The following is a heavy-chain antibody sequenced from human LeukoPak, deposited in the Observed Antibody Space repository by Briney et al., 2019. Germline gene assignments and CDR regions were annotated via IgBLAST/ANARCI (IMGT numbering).Heavy chain of an antibody. CDR3: AKDSNYAYYYMDV. Sequence: GGSLRLSCALSGFSFSSDGMHWVRQAPGEGLEWGGFIRNEGSNKYYADSVKDRFTISRDNSKNTLYLQMNSLRAEDTAVYYSAKDSNYAYYYMDVWGKGTTVTVSS. D-gene: IGHD4-11*01. V-gene: IGHV3-30*02. CDR1: GFSFSSDG. CDR2: IRNEGSNK. J-gene: IGHJ6*03.